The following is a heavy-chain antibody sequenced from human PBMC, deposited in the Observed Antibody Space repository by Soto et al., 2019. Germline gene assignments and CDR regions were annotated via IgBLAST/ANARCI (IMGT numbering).Heavy chain of an antibody. Sequence: EVQLVESGGGLVKPGGSLRLSCAGSGFTFINAWMSWVRQAPGKGLEWVGRIKSKADGGTRDYAAPVQGSFTVSRDDSKNMLYLQMNSLKTEDTAVYYCTTDDPINRNWGQGTLVTVSS. J-gene: IGHJ4*02. CDR2: IKSKADGGTR. V-gene: IGHV3-15*01. CDR3: TTDDPINRN. CDR1: GFTFINAW.